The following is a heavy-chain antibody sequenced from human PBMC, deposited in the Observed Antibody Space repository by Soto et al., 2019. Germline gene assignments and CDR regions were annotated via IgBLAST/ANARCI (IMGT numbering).Heavy chain of an antibody. J-gene: IGHJ4*02. V-gene: IGHV1-18*01. D-gene: IGHD1-26*01. CDR1: GYTFTRYY. CDR3: ARGGQWDFWRDD. CDR2: VSAYNGNT. Sequence: ASVKVSCKASGYTFTRYYINWVRQAPGQGLEWMGWVSAYNGNTHYEQKLQGRVTLTTDTSTSTAYMELRSLRSDDTAVYFCARGGQWDFWRDDWGQGTLVTVSS.